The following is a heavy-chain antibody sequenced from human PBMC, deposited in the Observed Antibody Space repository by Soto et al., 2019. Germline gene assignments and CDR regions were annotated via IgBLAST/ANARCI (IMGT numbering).Heavy chain of an antibody. V-gene: IGHV3-13*01. CDR1: GFTFSSYD. CDR2: IGTAGDT. J-gene: IGHJ3*02. CDR3: ARAVMVRGVTFDAFDI. Sequence: GGSLRLSCAASGFTFSSYDMHWVRQATGKGLEWVSAIGTAGDTYYPGSVKGRFTISRENAKNSLYLQMNSLRAGDTAVYYCARAVMVRGVTFDAFDIWGQGTMVTVSS. D-gene: IGHD3-10*01.